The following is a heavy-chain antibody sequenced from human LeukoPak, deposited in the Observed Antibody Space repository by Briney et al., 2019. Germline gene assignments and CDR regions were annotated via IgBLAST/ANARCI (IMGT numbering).Heavy chain of an antibody. CDR1: GFIFSNSW. Sequence: GGSLRLSCAASGFIFSNSWMSWVRQTPGKGLEWVANIKPDGSEKYYVDSVKGRFTISRDNAKNTLYLQMNSLRAEDTAVYYCARDYDRYYMDVWGKGTTVTVSS. J-gene: IGHJ6*03. CDR3: ARDYDRYYMDV. CDR2: IKPDGSEK. D-gene: IGHD3-3*01. V-gene: IGHV3-7*01.